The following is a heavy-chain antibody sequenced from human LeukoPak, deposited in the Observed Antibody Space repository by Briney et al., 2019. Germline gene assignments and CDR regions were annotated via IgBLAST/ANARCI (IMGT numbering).Heavy chain of an antibody. V-gene: IGHV4-34*01. CDR2: INHSGST. CDR3: ARGLLTKYGYILHRVAHFDY. D-gene: IGHD5-24*01. Sequence: PSETLSLTCAVYGGSFSGYYWSWIRQPPGKGLEWIGEINHSGSTNYNPSLKSRVTISVDTSKNQFSLKLSSVTAADTAVYYCARGLLTKYGYILHRVAHFDYWGQGTLVTVSS. J-gene: IGHJ4*02. CDR1: GGSFSGYY.